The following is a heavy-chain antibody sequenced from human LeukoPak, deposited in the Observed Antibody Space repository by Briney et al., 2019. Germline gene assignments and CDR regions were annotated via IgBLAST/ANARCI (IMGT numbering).Heavy chain of an antibody. Sequence: SGGSLRLSCAASGFIFGSFGMHWVRQASGKALEWIARIKSKTDNYAPAYAASVKGRFTISRDDSKNTAYLQMNGLKTEDTAVYYCTDDFDYWGQGALVTVSS. V-gene: IGHV3-73*01. J-gene: IGHJ4*02. CDR2: IKSKTDNYAP. CDR3: TDDFDY. CDR1: GFIFGSFG.